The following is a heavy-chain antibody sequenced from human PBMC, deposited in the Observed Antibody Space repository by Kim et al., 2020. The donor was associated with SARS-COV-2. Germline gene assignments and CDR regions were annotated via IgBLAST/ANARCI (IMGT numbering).Heavy chain of an antibody. Sequence: TNYNPSLESRVTISVDASKNQFSLRVSSVTAADTAVYYCASRASGRQDYWGQGTLVTVSS. CDR3: ASRASGRQDY. J-gene: IGHJ4*02. CDR2: T. V-gene: IGHV4-34*01.